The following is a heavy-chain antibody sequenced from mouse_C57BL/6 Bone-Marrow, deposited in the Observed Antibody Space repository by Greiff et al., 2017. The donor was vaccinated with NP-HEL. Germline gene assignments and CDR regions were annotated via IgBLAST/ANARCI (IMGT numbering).Heavy chain of an antibody. J-gene: IGHJ2*01. CDR1: GYTFTSYW. D-gene: IGHD2-1*01. CDR2: IDPSDSET. Sequence: QVQLKQPGAELVRPGSSVKLSCKASGYTFTSYWMHWVKQRPIQGLEWIGNIDPSDSETHYNQKFKDKATLTVDKSSSTAYMQLSSLTSEDSAVYYCARIYSLRGYFDYWGQGTTLTVSS. V-gene: IGHV1-52*01. CDR3: ARIYSLRGYFDY.